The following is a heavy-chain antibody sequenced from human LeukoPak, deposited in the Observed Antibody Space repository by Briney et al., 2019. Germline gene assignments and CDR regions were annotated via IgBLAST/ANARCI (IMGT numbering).Heavy chain of an antibody. D-gene: IGHD2-2*01. CDR3: ARGACSSTSCYLGSVAGTGDRGDYYGMDV. Sequence: SETLSLTCAVYGGSFSGYYWSWIRQPPGKGLEWIGEINHSGSTNYNPSLKSRVTISVDTSKNQFSLKLSSVTAADTAVYYCARGACSSTSCYLGSVAGTGDRGDYYGMDVWGQGTTVTVSS. V-gene: IGHV4-34*01. J-gene: IGHJ6*02. CDR1: GGSFSGYY. CDR2: INHSGST.